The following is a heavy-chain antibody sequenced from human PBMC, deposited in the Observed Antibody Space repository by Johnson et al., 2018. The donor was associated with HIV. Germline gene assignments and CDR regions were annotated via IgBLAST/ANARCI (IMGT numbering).Heavy chain of an antibody. CDR3: AVWGCSSTSCYGEGAFDI. D-gene: IGHD2-2*01. CDR1: GFTFSSYG. Sequence: QVQLVESGGGVVQPGGSLRLSCAASGFTFSSYGMHWVRQAPGKGLEWVAVISYDGSNKYYADSVTGRFTISRDNSKNTLYLQMNSLRAEDTALYYCAVWGCSSTSCYGEGAFDIWGQGTMVTVSS. CDR2: ISYDGSNK. J-gene: IGHJ3*02. V-gene: IGHV3-30*19.